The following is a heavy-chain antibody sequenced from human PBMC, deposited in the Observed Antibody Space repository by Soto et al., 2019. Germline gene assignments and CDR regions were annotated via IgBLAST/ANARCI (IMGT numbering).Heavy chain of an antibody. CDR3: ARDSPTPGIAAAGTDYYYYYMDV. CDR2: ICADYNST. CDR1: GFTFSNYA. Sequence: PGGSLRLSCTASGFTFSNYAMTWVRQAPGKGLEWVSVICADYNSTYYADSVKGRFTISRDDSKNMLYLQMNSLRAEDTAVYYCARDSPTPGIAAAGTDYYYYYMDVWGKGTTVTVSS. V-gene: IGHV3-23*01. J-gene: IGHJ6*03. D-gene: IGHD6-13*01.